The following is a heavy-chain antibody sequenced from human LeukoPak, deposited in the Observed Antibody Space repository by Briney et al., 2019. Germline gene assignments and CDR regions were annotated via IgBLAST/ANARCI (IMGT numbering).Heavy chain of an antibody. V-gene: IGHV4-39*07. CDR1: GGSISSGSYY. CDR3: ARESMVRGVSSAFDI. Sequence: SQTLSLTCTVSGGSISSGSYYWSWIRQPAGKGLEWIGSIYYSGSTYYNPSLKSRVTISVDTSKNQFSLKLSSVTAADTAVYYCARESMVRGVSSAFDIWGQGTMVTVSS. D-gene: IGHD3-10*01. CDR2: IYYSGST. J-gene: IGHJ3*02.